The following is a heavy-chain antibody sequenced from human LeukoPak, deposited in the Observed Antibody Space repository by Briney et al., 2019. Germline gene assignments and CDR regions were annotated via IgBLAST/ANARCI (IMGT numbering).Heavy chain of an antibody. Sequence: GGSLRLSCAAPGFTFSSYAMSWVPQAPGKGVKWVSVICGSGGSTYYAGSVKGRFTLSQDNSKNTLYLQMNSLRAEDTGIYYCVKSRGGCSSAYGRYVWGEGATVSVFS. CDR1: GFTFSSYA. CDR2: ICGSGGST. D-gene: IGHD6-25*01. CDR3: VKSRGGCSSAYGRYV. J-gene: IGHJ6*04. V-gene: IGHV3-23*01.